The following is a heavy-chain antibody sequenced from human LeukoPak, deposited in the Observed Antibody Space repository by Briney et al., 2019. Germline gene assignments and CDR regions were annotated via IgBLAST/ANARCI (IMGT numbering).Heavy chain of an antibody. V-gene: IGHV3-23*01. CDR3: EKGLAVACHFDY. CDR2: ISSSGGST. Sequence: GGSLRLSCAACGFAVSSNYMSWVRQAPGKGLEWVSAISSSGGSTYYADSVKGRFTISRDKSKNTLYLHFDSLAATDTSVYYCEKGLAVACHFDYWGQGTLVTVSS. CDR1: GFAVSSNY. D-gene: IGHD6-19*01. J-gene: IGHJ4*02.